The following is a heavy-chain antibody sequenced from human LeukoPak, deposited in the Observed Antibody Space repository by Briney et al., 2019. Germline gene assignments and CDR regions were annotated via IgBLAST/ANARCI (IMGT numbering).Heavy chain of an antibody. CDR1: GFTFTSYW. CDR3: ARNFGYQQFDS. D-gene: IGHD3-16*01. CDR2: IDQDGSVK. V-gene: IGHV3-7*01. Sequence: GGSLRLSCTASGFTFTSYWMDWVRQAPGKGLEWVANIDQDGSVKNYVGSVKGRFIISRDNTKNSLYLQINSLRAEDTAVHYCARNFGYQQFDSWGQGTLVIVSS. J-gene: IGHJ4*02.